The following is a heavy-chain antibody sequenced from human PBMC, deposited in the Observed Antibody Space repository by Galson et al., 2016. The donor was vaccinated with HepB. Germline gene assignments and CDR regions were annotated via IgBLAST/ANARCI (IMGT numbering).Heavy chain of an antibody. D-gene: IGHD3-3*01. V-gene: IGHV3-30*03. CDR3: ARSGPYDFWSGYYWGYLYYTMDV. J-gene: IGHJ6*02. CDR2: ISYDGSNK. Sequence: SLRLSCAASGFTFSSYGMHWVRQAPGKGLEWVAVISYDGSNKYYADSVKGRFTISRDNSNNTQYLQMNSLRAEDTAVYYCARSGPYDFWSGYYWGYLYYTMDVWGQGTTVTVSS. CDR1: GFTFSSYG.